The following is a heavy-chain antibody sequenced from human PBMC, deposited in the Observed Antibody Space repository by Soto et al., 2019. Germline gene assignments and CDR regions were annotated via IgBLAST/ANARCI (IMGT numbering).Heavy chain of an antibody. CDR1: GFTFGGYW. CDR3: ARGDKYSGDY. V-gene: IGHV3-7*05. CDR2: INQDGSET. Sequence: VQLVESGGGLVQPGGSLRLSCAASGFTFGGYWMSWVRQAPGKGLEWVANINQDGSETYYVDSVKGRLTISRDNAKNSLYLQMNSLRAEDTAVYYCARGDKYSGDYWGQGTLVTVSS. D-gene: IGHD5-18*01. J-gene: IGHJ4*02.